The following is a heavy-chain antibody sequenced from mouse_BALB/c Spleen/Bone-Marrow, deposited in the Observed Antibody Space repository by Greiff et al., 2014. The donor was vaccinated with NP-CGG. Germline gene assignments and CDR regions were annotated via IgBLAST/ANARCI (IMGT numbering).Heavy chain of an antibody. Sequence: VKLQESGPELVKPGASVRISCKASGYTFTSYFLHWVKQRPGQGLEWIGWIYPGNVNTKYNEKFKGKATLTADKSSSTAYMQLSSLTSEASAVYFCARWVVGRDYAMDYWGQGTSVTVSS. CDR3: ARWVVGRDYAMDY. V-gene: IGHV1S56*01. D-gene: IGHD1-1*01. J-gene: IGHJ4*01. CDR2: IYPGNVNT. CDR1: GYTFTSYF.